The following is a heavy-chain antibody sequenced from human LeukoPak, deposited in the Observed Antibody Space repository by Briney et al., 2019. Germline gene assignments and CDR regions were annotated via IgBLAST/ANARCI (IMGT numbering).Heavy chain of an antibody. D-gene: IGHD3-16*01. CDR2: IKSDGRDI. CDR1: GFNFSNYC. Sequence: PGGSLRLSCVGSGFNFSNYCMNWVRQAPGKGLEWVANIKSDGRDIYYADSVKGRFTISRDNAKKSLYLQMNSLRAEDTAVYYCARALSHCLDYWGQGNLVTVSS. CDR3: ARALSHCLDY. V-gene: IGHV3-48*01. J-gene: IGHJ4*02.